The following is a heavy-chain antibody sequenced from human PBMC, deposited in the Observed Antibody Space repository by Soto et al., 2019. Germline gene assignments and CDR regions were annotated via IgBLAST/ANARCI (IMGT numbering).Heavy chain of an antibody. J-gene: IGHJ4*02. D-gene: IGHD2-8*01. Sequence: LETLSLTCTVSGGSISSYYWSWIRQPPGKGLEWIGYIYYSGSTNYNPSLKSRVTISGDTSMNQFTLKLSSVTAADTAGYYCARRLQLDCTNGVCYMFDYWGQGTLVTVSS. V-gene: IGHV4-59*08. CDR3: ARRLQLDCTNGVCYMFDY. CDR2: IYYSGST. CDR1: GGSISSYY.